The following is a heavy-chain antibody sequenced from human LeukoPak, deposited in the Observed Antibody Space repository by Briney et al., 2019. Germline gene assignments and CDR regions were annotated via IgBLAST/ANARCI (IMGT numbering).Heavy chain of an antibody. CDR2: INPNSGGT. CDR1: GYTFTGYY. J-gene: IGHJ4*02. D-gene: IGHD3-3*01. V-gene: IGHV1-2*02. Sequence: ASVKVSCKASGYTFTGYYMHWVRQAPGQGLEWMGWINPNSGGTNYAQKFQGRVTMTRDTSISTAYMELSRLRSDDTAVYYCAREYYDFWSGYRLEGFDYWGQGTLVTVSS. CDR3: AREYYDFWSGYRLEGFDY.